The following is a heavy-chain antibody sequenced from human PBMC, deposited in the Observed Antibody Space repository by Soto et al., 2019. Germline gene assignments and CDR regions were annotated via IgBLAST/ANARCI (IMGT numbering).Heavy chain of an antibody. D-gene: IGHD2-15*01. CDR3: ARTPPLGYCSGGSCYSHHYYYYGMDV. Sequence: QVQLVQSGAEVKKPGSSVKVSCKASGGTFSSYAISWVRQAPGQGLEWMGGIIPIFGTANYAQKFQGRVTITADESTSTAYMELSSLRSEDTAVYYCARTPPLGYCSGGSCYSHHYYYYGMDVWGQGTTVTVSS. CDR1: GGTFSSYA. J-gene: IGHJ6*02. CDR2: IIPIFGTA. V-gene: IGHV1-69*01.